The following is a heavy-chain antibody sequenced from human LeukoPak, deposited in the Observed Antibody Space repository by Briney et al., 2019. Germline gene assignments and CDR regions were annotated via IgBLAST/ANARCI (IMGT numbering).Heavy chain of an antibody. D-gene: IGHD3-10*01. Sequence: PSETLSLTCTVSGGSVSSYYWNWIRQPPGKGLEWIGNIQYSGSTNYNPSLKSRVTILLDTSKSQFSLKLNSVTAADTAVYYCARRHGAYYYYGMDVWGQGTTVTVSS. J-gene: IGHJ6*02. CDR1: GGSVSSYY. V-gene: IGHV4-59*02. CDR2: IQYSGST. CDR3: ARRHGAYYYYGMDV.